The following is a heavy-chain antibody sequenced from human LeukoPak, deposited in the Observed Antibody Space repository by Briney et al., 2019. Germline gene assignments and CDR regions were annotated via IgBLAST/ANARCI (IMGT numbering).Heavy chain of an antibody. CDR1: GYTFTGYY. V-gene: IGHV1-2*02. D-gene: IGHD2-2*01. CDR3: ATDGGWYQLLYWFDH. Sequence: ASVKVSCKASGYTFTGYYVHWVRQAPGQGLEWMGWINPNSGGTNYAQKFQGRVTMTRDTSISTAYMELSRLRSDDTAVYYCATDGGWYQLLYWFDHWGQGTLVTVSS. J-gene: IGHJ5*02. CDR2: INPNSGGT.